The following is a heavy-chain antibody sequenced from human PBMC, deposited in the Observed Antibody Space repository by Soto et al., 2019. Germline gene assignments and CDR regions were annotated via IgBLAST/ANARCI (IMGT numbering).Heavy chain of an antibody. Sequence: PGGSLRLSCAASGFTLSSYAMSWVRQAPGKGLEWVSAISGSGGSTYYADSVKGRFTISRDNSKNTLYLQMNSLRAEDTAVYYCATMVYYYYGMDVWGQGTTVTVSS. V-gene: IGHV3-23*01. D-gene: IGHD3-10*01. CDR1: GFTLSSYA. J-gene: IGHJ6*02. CDR2: ISGSGGST. CDR3: ATMVYYYYGMDV.